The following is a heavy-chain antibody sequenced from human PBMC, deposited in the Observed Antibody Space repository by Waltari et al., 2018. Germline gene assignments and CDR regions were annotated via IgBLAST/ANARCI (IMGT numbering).Heavy chain of an antibody. CDR1: GGSFSGYY. Sequence: QVQLQQWGAGLLKPSETLSLTCAVYGGSFSGYYCTRHRQPPGKGLEWIGEINHSGSTNYNPALKSRVTISVDTSKNQFSLKLSSVTAADTAVYYCARGRTAAAGLPFDYWGQGTLVTVSS. CDR2: INHSGST. D-gene: IGHD6-13*01. V-gene: IGHV4-34*01. J-gene: IGHJ4*02. CDR3: ARGRTAAAGLPFDY.